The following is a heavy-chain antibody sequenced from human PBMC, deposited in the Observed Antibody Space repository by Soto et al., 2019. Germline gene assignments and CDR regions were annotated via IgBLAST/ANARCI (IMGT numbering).Heavy chain of an antibody. V-gene: IGHV3-23*01. J-gene: IGHJ4*01. D-gene: IGHD2-8*01. Sequence: GGSLRLSCAASGFTFSRYAMSWVRQAPGKGLEWVSAISGGGGSTYYADSVKGRFPISRDNSKNTLYLQMNSLRAEATAVYYCAKYPAAAYIVLMVYFSYYFDYWSHGSLVTVSS. CDR2: ISGGGGST. CDR1: GFTFSRYA. CDR3: AKYPAAAYIVLMVYFSYYFDY.